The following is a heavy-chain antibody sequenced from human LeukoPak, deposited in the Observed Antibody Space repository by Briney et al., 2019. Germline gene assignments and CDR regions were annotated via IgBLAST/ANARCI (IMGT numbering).Heavy chain of an antibody. CDR3: ARDRQQLPGW. D-gene: IGHD6-13*01. V-gene: IGHV3-30-3*01. CDR2: ISYDGSNK. CDR1: GFTFSSYA. Sequence: GGSLRLSCAASGFTFSSYAMHWVRQAPGKGLEWVAVISYDGSNKYYADSVKGRFTISRDNSKNTLYLQMNSLRAEDTAVYYCARDRQQLPGWWGQGTLVTASS. J-gene: IGHJ4*02.